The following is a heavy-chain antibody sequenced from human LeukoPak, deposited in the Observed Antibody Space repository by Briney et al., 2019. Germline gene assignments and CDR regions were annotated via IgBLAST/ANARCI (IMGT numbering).Heavy chain of an antibody. J-gene: IGHJ4*02. CDR3: AKDSIGATGFGSGDY. D-gene: IGHD3-10*01. CDR1: GFTFSSYA. CDR2: MSGSGANT. V-gene: IGHV3-23*01. Sequence: AGGSLRLSCAASGFTFSSYAMTWVRQAPGKGLKWVSDMSGSGANTHYADSVKGRFTISRDNSKNTLYLQMNSLRAEDTAVYYCAKDSIGATGFGSGDYWGQGTLVTVSS.